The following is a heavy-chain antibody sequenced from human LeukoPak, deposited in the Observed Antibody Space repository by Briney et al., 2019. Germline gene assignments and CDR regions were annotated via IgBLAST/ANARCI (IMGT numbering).Heavy chain of an antibody. CDR1: GFTFSVRG. Sequence: GGSLRLSCVASGFTFSVRGMTWVRQAPGKGLEWVSTIPSSGNDIYYADSVKGRFTSSRDNAKNSVYLQMNSLTSDDTAVYYCATLRGGSNTLDFWGQGTLVTVSS. V-gene: IGHV3-21*01. D-gene: IGHD2-15*01. J-gene: IGHJ4*02. CDR3: ATLRGGSNTLDF. CDR2: IPSSGNDI.